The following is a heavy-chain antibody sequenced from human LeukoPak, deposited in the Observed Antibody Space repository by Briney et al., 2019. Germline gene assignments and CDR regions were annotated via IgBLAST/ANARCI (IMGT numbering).Heavy chain of an antibody. V-gene: IGHV6-1*01. CDR3: ARELVSDQQLVVFDY. D-gene: IGHD6-13*01. CDR1: GDSVSSNSAA. J-gene: IGHJ4*02. CDR2: TYYRSKWYN. Sequence: SQSLSLTCAISGDSVSSNSAAWNWIRQSPSRGLEWLGRTYYRSKWYNDYAVSVKSRITINPDTSKNQFSLQLNSVTPEDTAVYYCARELVSDQQLVVFDYWGQGTLVTVSS.